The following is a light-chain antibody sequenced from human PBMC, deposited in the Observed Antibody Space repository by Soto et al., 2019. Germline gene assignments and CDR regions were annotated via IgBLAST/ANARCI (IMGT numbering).Light chain of an antibody. CDR3: SSYTGSNTWM. V-gene: IGLV2-14*01. J-gene: IGLJ3*02. Sequence: QSVLTQPASVSGSPGQPITISCSGTSSDIGAYKYVSWYQQHPGKVPKLMIYEVNNRPSGVSGRFSGSKSGNTAFLTISGLQAGDEADYYCSSYTGSNTWMFGGGTKLTVL. CDR2: EVN. CDR1: SSDIGAYKY.